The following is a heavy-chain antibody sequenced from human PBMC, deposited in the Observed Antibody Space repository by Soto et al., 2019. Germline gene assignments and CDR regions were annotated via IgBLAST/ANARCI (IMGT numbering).Heavy chain of an antibody. J-gene: IGHJ4*02. CDR1: GFTFSNAW. CDR3: TTGAIAAAGTGDY. CDR2: IKSKTDGGTT. V-gene: IGHV3-15*01. Sequence: EVQLVESGGGLVKPGGSLRLSCAASGFTFSNAWMSRVRQAPGKGLEWVGRIKSKTDGGTTDYAAPVKGRFTISRDDSKNTLYLQMNSLKTEDTAVYYCTTGAIAAAGTGDYWGQGTLVTVSS. D-gene: IGHD6-13*01.